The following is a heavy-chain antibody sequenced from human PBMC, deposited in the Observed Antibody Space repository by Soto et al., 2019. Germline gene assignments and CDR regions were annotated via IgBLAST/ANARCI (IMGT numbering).Heavy chain of an antibody. J-gene: IGHJ4*02. Sequence: EVQLVESGGGLVQPGGSLRLSCAASGFTFSSYSMNWVRQAPGQGLEWVSYISSSRSTIYYADSVQGRFTISRDSARNELYRQMISLRDEDTAVYYCARGGVYIVYDPDYWGQGTLVTVSS. D-gene: IGHD5-12*01. CDR3: ARGGVYIVYDPDY. CDR1: GFTFSSYS. CDR2: ISSSRSTI. V-gene: IGHV3-48*02.